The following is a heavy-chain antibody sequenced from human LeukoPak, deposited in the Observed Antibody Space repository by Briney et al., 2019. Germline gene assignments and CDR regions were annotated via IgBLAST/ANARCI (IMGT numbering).Heavy chain of an antibody. CDR2: INPNSGGT. CDR3: ARGLDIAAAGPNYYYDGMDV. Sequence: ASVKVSCKASGYTFTGYYMHWVRQAPGQGLEWMGWINPNSGGTNYAQKFQGRVTMTRDTSISTAYMELSRLRSDDTAVYYCARGLDIAAAGPNYYYDGMDVWGQGTTVTVSS. J-gene: IGHJ6*02. V-gene: IGHV1-2*02. D-gene: IGHD6-13*01. CDR1: GYTFTGYY.